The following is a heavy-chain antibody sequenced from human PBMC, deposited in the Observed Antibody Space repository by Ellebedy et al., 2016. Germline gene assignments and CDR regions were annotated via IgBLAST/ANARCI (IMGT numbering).Heavy chain of an antibody. CDR2: ISGSGGST. J-gene: IGHJ3*01. CDR1: GFTFSSYA. CDR3: AKDLSGLSPWSTFFH. V-gene: IGHV3-23*01. Sequence: GESLKISXAASGFTFSSYAMSWVRQAPGKGLEWVSVISGSGGSTYYADSVKGRFTISRDNSKNTLYLQMNSLRAEDTAVYYCAKDLSGLSPWSTFFHWGQGTMVTVSS. D-gene: IGHD3-3*02.